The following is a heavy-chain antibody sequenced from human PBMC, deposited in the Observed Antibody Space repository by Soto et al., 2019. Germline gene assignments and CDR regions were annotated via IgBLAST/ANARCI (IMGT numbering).Heavy chain of an antibody. CDR2: IVPILGIA. J-gene: IGHJ4*01. D-gene: IGHD6-13*01. V-gene: IGHV1-69*04. CDR3: ARESSSSCHDY. Sequence: SVKVSCKASGYTFTDFYMHWVRQAPGQGLEWMGRIVPILGIANYAQKFQGRVTITADKSTSTAYMELRSLRSDDTAVYYCARESSSSCHDYWG. CDR1: GYTFTDFY.